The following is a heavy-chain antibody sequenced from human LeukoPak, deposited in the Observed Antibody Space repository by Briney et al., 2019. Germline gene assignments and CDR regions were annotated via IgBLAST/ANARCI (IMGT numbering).Heavy chain of an antibody. CDR1: GYTFTGYY. J-gene: IGHJ4*02. CDR2: INPNSGGT. CDR3: ARTRLTVAAPLDY. D-gene: IGHD6-25*01. Sequence: ASVKVSCKASGYTFTGYYMHWVRQAPGQGLEWMGWINPNSGGTNYAQKFQGRVTMTRDTSISTAYMELSRLRSDDTAVYYCARTRLTVAAPLDYWGQGTLVTVSS. V-gene: IGHV1-2*02.